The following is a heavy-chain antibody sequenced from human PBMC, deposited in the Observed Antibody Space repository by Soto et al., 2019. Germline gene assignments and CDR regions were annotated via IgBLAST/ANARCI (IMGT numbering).Heavy chain of an antibody. Sequence: SVKVSCKASGGTFNSYGFNWVRQAPGHGLEWLGGIIPALGRPNYAQKFQGRVTITADDSTSTAYMELSSLRYDDTAIYYCARGAPPYCGGDCYFDFWGQGTLVTVSS. CDR3: ARGAPPYCGGDCYFDF. J-gene: IGHJ4*02. D-gene: IGHD2-21*02. V-gene: IGHV1-69*10. CDR2: IIPALGRP. CDR1: GGTFNSYG.